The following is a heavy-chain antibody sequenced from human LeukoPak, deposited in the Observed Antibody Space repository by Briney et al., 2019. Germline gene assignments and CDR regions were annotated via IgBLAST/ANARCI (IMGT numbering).Heavy chain of an antibody. CDR1: GGSFSGYY. Sequence: SETLSLTCAVYGGSFSGYYWGWIRQPPGKGLEWIGEINHSGSTNYNPSLKSRVTISGDTSKNQFSLKLSSVTAADTAVYFCARVGYSYVINDWSRTGLGAYPTKYYYHMDVWGKGTTVTVSS. CDR2: INHSGST. V-gene: IGHV4-34*01. D-gene: IGHD5-18*01. CDR3: ARVGYSYVINDWSRTGLGAYPTKYYYHMDV. J-gene: IGHJ6*03.